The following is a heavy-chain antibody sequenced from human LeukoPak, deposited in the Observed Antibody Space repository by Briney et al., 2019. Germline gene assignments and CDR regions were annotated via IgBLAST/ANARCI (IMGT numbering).Heavy chain of an antibody. V-gene: IGHV5-51*01. CDR3: ARRDVNAMDV. Sequence: GESLKISCKGSGYSSTNYWIGWVRQMPGKGREWMGVIYPGDSDSRYSPSFQGQVTISVDKSISSAYLQWSSPKASDTAMYYCARRDVNAMDVWGQGTTVIVSS. J-gene: IGHJ6*02. CDR2: IYPGDSDS. CDR1: GYSSTNYW. D-gene: IGHD2/OR15-2a*01.